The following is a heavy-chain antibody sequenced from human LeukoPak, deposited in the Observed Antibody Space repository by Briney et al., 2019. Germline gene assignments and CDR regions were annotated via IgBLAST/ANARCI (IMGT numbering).Heavy chain of an antibody. CDR1: GGTFSSYA. CDR2: IIPVFGTA. V-gene: IGHV1-69*01. Sequence: ASVKVSCKASGGTFSSYAISWVRQAPGQGLEWMGGIIPVFGTANYAQKFQGRVTITADESTSTAYMELSSLRSEDTAVYYCASFYCSGGSCYGSDYYYYYMDVWGKGTTVTISS. D-gene: IGHD2-15*01. J-gene: IGHJ6*03. CDR3: ASFYCSGGSCYGSDYYYYYMDV.